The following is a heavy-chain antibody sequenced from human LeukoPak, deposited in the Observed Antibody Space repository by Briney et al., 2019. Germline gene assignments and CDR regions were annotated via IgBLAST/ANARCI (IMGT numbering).Heavy chain of an antibody. CDR1: GGSFSGYY. J-gene: IGHJ6*03. V-gene: IGHV4-34*01. D-gene: IGHD6-6*01. CDR2: INHSGST. Sequence: PSETLSLTCAVYGGSFSGYYWSWIRQPPGKGLEWIGEINHSGSTNYNPSLKSRVTISVDTSKNQFSLKLSSVTAADTAVYYCASLTPLPAGSFIAALTGLEYYYYMDVWGKGTTVTVSS. CDR3: ASLTPLPAGSFIAALTGLEYYYYMDV.